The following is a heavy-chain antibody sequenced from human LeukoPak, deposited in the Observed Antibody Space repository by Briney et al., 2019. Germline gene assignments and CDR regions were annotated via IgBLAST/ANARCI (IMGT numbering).Heavy chain of an antibody. Sequence: SETLSLTYTVSGGSISSGGYYWSWIRQHPGKGLEWIGYIYYSGSTYYNPSLKSRVTISVDTSKNQFSLKLSSVTAADTAVYYCARVVRPRGFDYWGQGTLVTVSS. CDR1: GGSISSGGYY. J-gene: IGHJ4*02. V-gene: IGHV4-31*03. CDR3: ARVVRPRGFDY. CDR2: IYYSGST.